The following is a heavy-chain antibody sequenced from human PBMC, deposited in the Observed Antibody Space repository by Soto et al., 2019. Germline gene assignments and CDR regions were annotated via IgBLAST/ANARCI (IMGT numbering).Heavy chain of an antibody. CDR1: GASVRSSRFY. CDR3: ARQETASGSHYLCPFGH. V-gene: IGHV4-39*01. J-gene: IGHJ4*02. Sequence: PSETLSLTCSVSGASVRSSRFYWGWIRQTPGKGLEWIGSIVSSGAMHPNPSLRSRLDVSLDSSQNKLSLDLFSVTAADTSVYYCARQETASGSHYLCPFGHWGQGILVTSPQ. D-gene: IGHD2-21*02. CDR2: IVSSGAM.